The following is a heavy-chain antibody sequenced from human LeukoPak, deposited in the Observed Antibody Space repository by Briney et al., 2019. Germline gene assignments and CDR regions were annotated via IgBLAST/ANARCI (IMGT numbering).Heavy chain of an antibody. CDR1: GFTFDDYA. CDR3: SITMVRGALGY. D-gene: IGHD3-10*01. V-gene: IGHV3-9*01. Sequence: GRSLRLSCAASGFTFDDYAMHWVRQAPGKGLEWVSGISWNSGSIGYADSVKGRFTISRDNAKNSLYLQMNSLRAEDTAVYYASITMVRGALGYWGQGTLVTVSS. CDR2: ISWNSGSI. J-gene: IGHJ4*02.